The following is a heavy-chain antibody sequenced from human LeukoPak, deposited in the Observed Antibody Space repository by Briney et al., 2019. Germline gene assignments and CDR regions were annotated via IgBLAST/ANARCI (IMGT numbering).Heavy chain of an antibody. J-gene: IGHJ5*02. V-gene: IGHV2-5*02. D-gene: IGHD3-9*01. Sequence: SGPTLVKPTQTLTLTCTFSGFSLSTNGVGVGWIRQPPGKALEWLALIYWDDDKRYSPSLKSRLTITKDTSKNQVVLTMTNMDPVDTATYYCAHYFYDIFSFVDWFDPWGQGTLVTVSS. CDR3: AHYFYDIFSFVDWFDP. CDR2: IYWDDDK. CDR1: GFSLSTNGVG.